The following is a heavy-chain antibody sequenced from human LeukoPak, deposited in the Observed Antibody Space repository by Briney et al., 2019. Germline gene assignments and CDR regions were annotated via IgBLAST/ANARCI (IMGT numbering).Heavy chain of an antibody. V-gene: IGHV3-7*01. J-gene: IGHJ4*02. CDR3: EREGPFDF. CDR2: IKQDGSEK. CDR1: GSTFRNYW. Sequence: GGSLRLSCAASGSTFRNYWMSWVRQAPGKGLEWVANIKQDGSEKYYVDSVKGRFTISRDNAKNSLYLQMNSLRTDDTAVYFCEREGPFDFWGQGTLVTVSS.